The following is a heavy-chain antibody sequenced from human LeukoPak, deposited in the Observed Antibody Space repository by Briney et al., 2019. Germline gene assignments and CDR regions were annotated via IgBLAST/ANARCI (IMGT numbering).Heavy chain of an antibody. J-gene: IGHJ4*02. Sequence: GGSLRLSCAASGFTFSSYGMSWVRQAPGKGLEWVSAISGSGGSTYYADSVKGRFTISRDNSKNTLYLQMNSLRAEDTAVYYCAKDRGLRGSSFDYWGQGTLVTVSS. D-gene: IGHD3-16*01. CDR1: GFTFSSYG. V-gene: IGHV3-23*01. CDR3: AKDRGLRGSSFDY. CDR2: ISGSGGST.